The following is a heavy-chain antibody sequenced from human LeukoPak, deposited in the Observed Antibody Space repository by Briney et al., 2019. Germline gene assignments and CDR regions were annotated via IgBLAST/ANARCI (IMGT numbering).Heavy chain of an antibody. V-gene: IGHV3-23*01. D-gene: IGHD2-2*01. CDR1: GFTFDTSG. Sequence: AGGSLRLSCAASGFTFDTSGMTWVRQAPGKGLEWVSGISVAAGSTYYADSVKGRFTIFRDNSKNTLYLQMNSLRAEDTAVYYCAKVVVVPAATTKTYYFDFWGQGTLVTVSS. CDR3: AKVVVVPAATTKTYYFDF. CDR2: ISVAAGST. J-gene: IGHJ4*02.